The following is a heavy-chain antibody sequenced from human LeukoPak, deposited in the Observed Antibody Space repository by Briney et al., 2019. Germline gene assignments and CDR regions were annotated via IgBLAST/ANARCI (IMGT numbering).Heavy chain of an antibody. J-gene: IGHJ4*02. CDR2: IYYSGST. Sequence: SQTLSLTCTVSGGSISSGGYYWSWIRQHPGKGLEWIGYIYYSGSTYHNPSLKSRVTISVDTSKNQFSLKLSSVTAADTAVYYCARVPFGGVVTKYYFDYWGQGTLVTVSS. CDR3: ARVPFGGVVTKYYFDY. V-gene: IGHV4-31*03. CDR1: GGSISSGGYY. D-gene: IGHD3-3*01.